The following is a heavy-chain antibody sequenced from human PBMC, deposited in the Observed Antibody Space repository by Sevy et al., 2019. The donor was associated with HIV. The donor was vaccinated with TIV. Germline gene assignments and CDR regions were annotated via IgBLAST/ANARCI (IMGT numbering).Heavy chain of an antibody. Sequence: GGSLRLSCAASGFTFSTYWMSWFRQAPGKGLEWVANINEDGTEKFYVDSAKGRFTMSRDNAKNSLYLQMNSLRAEDAAVYYCARDNATVSRRGLRYYYYGTDVWGQGTTVTVS. J-gene: IGHJ6*02. V-gene: IGHV3-7*01. D-gene: IGHD2-2*01. CDR1: GFTFSTYW. CDR3: ARDNATVSRRGLRYYYYGTDV. CDR2: INEDGTEK.